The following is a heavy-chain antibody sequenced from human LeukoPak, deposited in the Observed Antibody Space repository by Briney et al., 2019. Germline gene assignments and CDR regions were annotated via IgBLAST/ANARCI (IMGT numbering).Heavy chain of an antibody. Sequence: PSQTLSLTCTVSGGSISSGDYYWSWIRQPPGGAWSGLGTSYSGSTYYNPSLKSRVTISVDTSKNQFSLKLSSVTAADTAVYYCARVKGGVIDYWGQGTLVTVSS. CDR2: SYSGST. CDR1: GGSISSGDYY. V-gene: IGHV4-30-4*01. J-gene: IGHJ4*02. D-gene: IGHD1-26*01. CDR3: ARVKGGVIDY.